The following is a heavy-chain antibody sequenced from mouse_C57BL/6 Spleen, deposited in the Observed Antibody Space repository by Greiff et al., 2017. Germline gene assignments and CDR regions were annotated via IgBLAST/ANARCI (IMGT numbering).Heavy chain of an antibody. D-gene: IGHD2-4*01. CDR1: GYTFTDYE. CDR3: TRRGYYYEGYFGY. Sequence: VQLQQSGAELVRPGASVTLSCKASGYTFTDYEMHWVKQTPVHGLEWIGAIDPETGGTAYNQKFKGKAILTADKSSSTAYMELRSLTSEVSAVXSCTRRGYYYEGYFGYWGQGTTLTVSS. J-gene: IGHJ2*01. CDR2: IDPETGGT. V-gene: IGHV1-15*01.